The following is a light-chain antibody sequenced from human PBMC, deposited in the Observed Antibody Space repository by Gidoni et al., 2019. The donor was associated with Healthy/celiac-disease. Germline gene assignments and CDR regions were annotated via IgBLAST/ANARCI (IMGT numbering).Light chain of an antibody. J-gene: IGKJ4*01. CDR2: GTS. Sequence: ELVITHSPATLSVSTGERATLSCRASQSFSSNLAWYQQKPGQAPRLLIYGTSTRDTGIPARFSGSGSGTEFTLTISSLQAEDFAVYYCQQYNNWPPLTFGGGTKVEIK. CDR3: QQYNNWPPLT. V-gene: IGKV3-15*01. CDR1: QSFSSN.